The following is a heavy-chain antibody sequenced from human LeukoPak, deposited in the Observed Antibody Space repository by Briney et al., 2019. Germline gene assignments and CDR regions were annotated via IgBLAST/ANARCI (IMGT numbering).Heavy chain of an antibody. J-gene: IGHJ6*02. CDR3: TRDYSASNGLDV. CDR1: GFGFSNAW. CDR2: IRQDGSAT. V-gene: IGHV3-7*01. D-gene: IGHD3-10*01. Sequence: GGSLRLSCAASGFGFSNAWMGWVRQAAGKGLEWVANIRQDGSATHYVDSVQGRFTISRDNDKNSLDLQMNSLRVEDTAVYYCTRDYSASNGLDVWGQGTTVIVSS.